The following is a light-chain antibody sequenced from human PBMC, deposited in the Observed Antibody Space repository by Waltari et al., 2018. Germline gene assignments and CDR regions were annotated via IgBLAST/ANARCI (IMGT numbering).Light chain of an antibody. V-gene: IGLV2-14*03. CDR3: SSYTSSSTWV. Sequence: QSALTQPAPLSVSPGQSITLSCTGTSSDVGGFNYVSWYQQHPGKAPKLMIYDVSNRPSGVSNRFSGSKSGNTASLTISGLQAEDEADYYCSSYTSSSTWVFGGGTKLTVL. J-gene: IGLJ3*02. CDR1: SSDVGGFNY. CDR2: DVS.